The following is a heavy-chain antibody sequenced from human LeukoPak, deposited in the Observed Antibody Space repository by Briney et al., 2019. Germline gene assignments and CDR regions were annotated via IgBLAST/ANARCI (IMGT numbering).Heavy chain of an antibody. CDR2: MNPNSGNT. CDR3: ATRDQDSPYYDILAGYYYYYYGMDV. D-gene: IGHD3-9*01. V-gene: IGHV1-8*01. CDR1: GYTFTSYD. J-gene: IGHJ6*02. Sequence: ASVKVSCKASGYTFTSYDINWVRQATGQGLEWMGWMNPNSGNTGYAQKFQGRVTMTRNTSISTAYMELSSLRSEGTAVYYCATRDQDSPYYDILAGYYYYYYGMDVWGQGTTVTVSS.